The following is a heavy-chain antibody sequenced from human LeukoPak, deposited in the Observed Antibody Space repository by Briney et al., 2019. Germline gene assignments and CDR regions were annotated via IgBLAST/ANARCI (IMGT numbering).Heavy chain of an antibody. CDR1: GYTFTGYY. CDR3: AAEYSGYVNWFDT. V-gene: IGHV1-2*02. D-gene: IGHD5-12*01. CDR2: INPNSGGT. Sequence: ASVKVSCKASGYTFTGYYMHWVRQAPGQGLEWMGWINPNSGGTNYAQKFQGRVTMTRDTSISTAYMELSRLRSDDTAVYYCAAEYSGYVNWFDTWGQGTLVTVSS. J-gene: IGHJ5*02.